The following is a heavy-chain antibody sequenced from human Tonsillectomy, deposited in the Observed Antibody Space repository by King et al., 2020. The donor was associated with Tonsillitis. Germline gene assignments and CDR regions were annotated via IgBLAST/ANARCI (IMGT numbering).Heavy chain of an antibody. V-gene: IGHV3-64D*06. CDR3: VRDSNWYYMDV. CDR2: ISDNGVST. Sequence: VQLVESGGGLVQPGGSLRLSCAASGLTFSSYAMHWVRRAPGKGLQSVSAISDNGVSTNYADSVKGRFTISRDNSKNTLYLQMSSLRAEDTAVYYCVRDSNWYYMDVWGRGTTVTVSS. J-gene: IGHJ6*03. CDR1: GLTFSSYA.